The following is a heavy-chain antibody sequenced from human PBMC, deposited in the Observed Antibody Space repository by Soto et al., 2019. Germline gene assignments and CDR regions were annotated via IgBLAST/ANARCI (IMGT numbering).Heavy chain of an antibody. J-gene: IGHJ5*02. Sequence: ASVKVSCKASGYTFTSYGISWVRQAPGQGLEWMGWISAYNGNTNYAQKLQGRVTMTTDTSTSTAYMELRSLRSDDTAVYYCARGDFWSGYYTGSRNWFDPWGQGTLVTVSS. CDR3: ARGDFWSGYYTGSRNWFDP. CDR1: GYTFTSYG. V-gene: IGHV1-18*01. D-gene: IGHD3-3*01. CDR2: ISAYNGNT.